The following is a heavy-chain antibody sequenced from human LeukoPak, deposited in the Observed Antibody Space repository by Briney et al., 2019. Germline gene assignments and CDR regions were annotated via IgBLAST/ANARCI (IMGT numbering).Heavy chain of an antibody. J-gene: IGHJ6*02. Sequence: GGSLRLSCAASGFTFSSYGMHWVRQAPGKGLEWVAVISYDGSNKHYADSVKGRFTISRDNSKNTLYLQMNSLRAEDTAVYYCAKEGYYYDSSGYNYYYGMDVWGQGTTVIVSS. CDR2: ISYDGSNK. CDR3: AKEGYYYDSSGYNYYYGMDV. V-gene: IGHV3-30*18. CDR1: GFTFSSYG. D-gene: IGHD3-22*01.